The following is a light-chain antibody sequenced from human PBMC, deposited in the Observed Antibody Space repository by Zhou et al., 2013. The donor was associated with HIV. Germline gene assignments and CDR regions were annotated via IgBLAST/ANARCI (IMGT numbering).Light chain of an antibody. CDR2: GAS. CDR1: QSVSSY. V-gene: IGKV3-20*01. CDR3: QQYDSSIPT. J-gene: IGKJ1*01. Sequence: EIVMTQSPATLSVSPGERATLSCRASQSVSSYLAWYQQKPGQAPRLLIYGASSRATGIPDRFSGSGSGTDFALTISRLEPEDFAVYYCQQYDSSIPTFGQGTKVEIK.